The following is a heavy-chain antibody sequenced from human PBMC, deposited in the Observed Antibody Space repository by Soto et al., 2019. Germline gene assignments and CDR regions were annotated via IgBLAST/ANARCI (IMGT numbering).Heavy chain of an antibody. CDR3: ARPILVDGSGTYYYGTDV. J-gene: IGHJ6*02. CDR1: GYSFTSYW. CDR2: IDPSDSYT. Sequence: ASLKISCQGSGYSFTSYWISWVRQMPGKGLEWMGRIDPSDSYTHYSPSFQGHVTISADKSITTAYLQWSSLKASDTAMYYCARPILVDGSGTYYYGTDVWGQGTTVTVSS. V-gene: IGHV5-10-1*01. D-gene: IGHD3-10*01.